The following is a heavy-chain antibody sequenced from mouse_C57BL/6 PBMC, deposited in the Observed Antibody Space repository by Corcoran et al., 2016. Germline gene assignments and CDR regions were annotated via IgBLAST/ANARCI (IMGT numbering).Heavy chain of an antibody. CDR2: INPNNGGT. V-gene: IGHV1-26*01. J-gene: IGHJ3*01. D-gene: IGHD2-3*01. CDR1: GYTFTDYY. CDR3: ARNYDGYYAWFAY. Sequence: EVQLQQSGPELVKPGASVKISCKASGYTFTDYYMNWVKQSHGKSLEWIGDINPNNGGTSYNQKFKGKATLTVDKSSSTAYMELRSLTSEDSAVYCCARNYDGYYAWFAYWGQGTLVTVSA.